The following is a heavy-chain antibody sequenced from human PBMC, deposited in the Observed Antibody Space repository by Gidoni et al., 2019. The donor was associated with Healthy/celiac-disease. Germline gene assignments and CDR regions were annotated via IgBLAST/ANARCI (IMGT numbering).Heavy chain of an antibody. Sequence: EVQLVESGGGLVKPGGSLRLSGAASGFTFSSYSMNWVRQAPGKGLEWVSSISSSSGYIYYADSVKGRFTISRDNAKNSLYLQMNSLRAEDTAVYYCARDWYSSSSKGYFDYWGQGTLVTVSS. CDR1: GFTFSSYS. CDR2: ISSSSGYI. J-gene: IGHJ4*02. D-gene: IGHD6-6*01. CDR3: ARDWYSSSSKGYFDY. V-gene: IGHV3-21*01.